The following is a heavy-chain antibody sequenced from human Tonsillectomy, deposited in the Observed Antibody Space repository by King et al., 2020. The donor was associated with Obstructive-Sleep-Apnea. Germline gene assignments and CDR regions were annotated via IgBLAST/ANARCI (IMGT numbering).Heavy chain of an antibody. V-gene: IGHV4-59*01. Sequence: QLQKSGPGLVKPSETLSLTCTVSGGSINNYYWIWIRQPPGKGLEWIGYISYSRNTNYNPSLKSPVTISVDTSKNQFSLKLSSVTAADTAVYYCARDSSIFYYFDYWGQGTLVTVSS. CDR1: GGSINNYY. D-gene: IGHD4-11*01. CDR3: ARDSSIFYYFDY. CDR2: ISYSRNT. J-gene: IGHJ4*02.